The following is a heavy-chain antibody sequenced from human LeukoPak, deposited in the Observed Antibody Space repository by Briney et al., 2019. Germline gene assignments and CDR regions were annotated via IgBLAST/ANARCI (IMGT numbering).Heavy chain of an antibody. Sequence: GGSLRLSCAASGFTFSDYYMSWIRQAPGKGLEWVSYISSSGSTIYYADSVKGRFTISRDDAKNSLYLQMNSLRAEDTAVYYCARDRGSSWRTPFDYWGQGTLVTVSS. V-gene: IGHV3-11*01. CDR2: ISSSGSTI. CDR3: ARDRGSSWRTPFDY. D-gene: IGHD6-13*01. J-gene: IGHJ4*02. CDR1: GFTFSDYY.